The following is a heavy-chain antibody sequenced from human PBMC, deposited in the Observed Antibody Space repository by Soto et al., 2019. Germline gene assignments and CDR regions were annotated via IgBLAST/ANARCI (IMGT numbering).Heavy chain of an antibody. CDR1: GGTFGIYA. D-gene: IGHD6-13*01. Sequence: QVQLVQSGAEVKKPGSSVKVSCKASGGTFGIYAITWVRQAPGQGLEWMGGIIAFSDIVNYTQKLQGRVTITAAESTSTAYLDLSSLRSDDTAVYYCARSLYSSSWYHSGNSYYYYGMDVWGQGTTVTVSS. CDR3: ARSLYSSSWYHSGNSYYYYGMDV. J-gene: IGHJ6*02. CDR2: IIAFSDIV. V-gene: IGHV1-69*12.